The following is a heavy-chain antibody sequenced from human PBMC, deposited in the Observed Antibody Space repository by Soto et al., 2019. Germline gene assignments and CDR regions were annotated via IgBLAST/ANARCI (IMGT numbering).Heavy chain of an antibody. Sequence: RRSLRLSCAASGFTVSRNYVSWVRQAPGKGLEWVSVIFSADNTHYADSVKGRFTISRDNSKNTVFLQMNSLRAEDTAVYYCAITGAGYYIVWGQGTPVTVSS. CDR1: GFTVSRNY. D-gene: IGHD3-3*01. CDR3: AITGAGYYIV. CDR2: IFSADNT. J-gene: IGHJ4*02. V-gene: IGHV3-53*01.